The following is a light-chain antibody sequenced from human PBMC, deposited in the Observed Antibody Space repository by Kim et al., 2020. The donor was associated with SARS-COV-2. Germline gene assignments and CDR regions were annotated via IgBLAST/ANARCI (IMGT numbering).Light chain of an antibody. V-gene: IGLV3-1*01. Sequence: VSVSPGQTATFTCPGDNLGDKYICWYQQKSGQSPVLVIYQNDKRPSGIPERFSGSNSGNTATLTISGTQAMDEADYYCQAWDFNRVFGRGTQLTVL. CDR1: NLGDKY. CDR2: QND. CDR3: QAWDFNRV. J-gene: IGLJ3*02.